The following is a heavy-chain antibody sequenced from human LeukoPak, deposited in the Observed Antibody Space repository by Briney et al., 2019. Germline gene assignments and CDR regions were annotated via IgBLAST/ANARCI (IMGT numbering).Heavy chain of an antibody. CDR2: IIPIFGTA. Sequence: ASVKVSCKASGGTFSSYAISWVRQAPGQGLEWMGGIIPIFGTANYAQKFQGRVMITADESTSTAYMELSSLRSEDTAVYYCARKAVRSLVATPFDYWGQGTLVTVSS. D-gene: IGHD5-12*01. J-gene: IGHJ4*02. V-gene: IGHV1-69*13. CDR1: GGTFSSYA. CDR3: ARKAVRSLVATPFDY.